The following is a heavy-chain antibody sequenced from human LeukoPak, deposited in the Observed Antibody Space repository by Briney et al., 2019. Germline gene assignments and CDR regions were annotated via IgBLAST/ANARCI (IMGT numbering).Heavy chain of an antibody. CDR1: GFTFGDFA. CDR3: TYDSSGYNYYFDH. CDR2: IRSRSNGGTS. Sequence: GGSLRLSCTASGFTFGDFAMTWVRQAPGKGLECIGFIRSRSNGGTSEYAASVKGRVTFSRDDSQSIAYLQMNSLKTEDTAVYFCTYDSSGYNYYFDHWGQGTLGTVSS. V-gene: IGHV3-49*04. D-gene: IGHD3-22*01. J-gene: IGHJ4*02.